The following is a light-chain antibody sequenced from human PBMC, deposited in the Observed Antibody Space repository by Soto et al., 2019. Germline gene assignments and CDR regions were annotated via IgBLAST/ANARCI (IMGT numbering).Light chain of an antibody. CDR2: GNS. CDR3: QSYDSSLSGLV. V-gene: IGLV1-40*01. J-gene: IGLJ1*01. Sequence: QSVLTQPPSVSGAPGQRVTISCSGSSSNIGVGYTVHWYQQLPGTAPKLLIYGNSNRPSGVPDRFSGSKSGTSASLAFTGLQTEDEADYYCQSYDSSLSGLVFGTGTKVTVL. CDR1: SSNIGVGYT.